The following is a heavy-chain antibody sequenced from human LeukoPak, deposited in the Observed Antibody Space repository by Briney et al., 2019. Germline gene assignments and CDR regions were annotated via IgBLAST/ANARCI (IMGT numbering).Heavy chain of an antibody. J-gene: IGHJ4*02. Sequence: SETLSLTCAVYGGSFSGYYWSWIRQPPGKGLEWIGEISPSGTTIYNPSLKSRVTISVDTSNNQFSLKLNSVIAADTAIYHCAKEYTGTFSPFPSYFDNWGQGTLVTVSS. CDR1: GGSFSGYY. D-gene: IGHD1-26*01. CDR3: AKEYTGTFSPFPSYFDN. V-gene: IGHV4-34*01. CDR2: ISPSGTT.